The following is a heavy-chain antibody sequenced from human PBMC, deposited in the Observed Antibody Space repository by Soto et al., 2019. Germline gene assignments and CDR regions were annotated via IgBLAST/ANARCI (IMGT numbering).Heavy chain of an antibody. CDR1: GFTFNVYG. J-gene: IGHJ6*02. Sequence: QVQLVQSGAEVKNPGSSVRVSCKTSGFTFNVYGIHWVRQAPGQGLDWMGGLIPIYDEPNYAQKFQGRVTMTADKSTATVYLELNSLRSEDTAVYFCARVRDPHLDHYGLDVWGQGTTVTVSS. V-gene: IGHV1-69*06. CDR2: LIPIYDEP. CDR3: ARVRDPHLDHYGLDV.